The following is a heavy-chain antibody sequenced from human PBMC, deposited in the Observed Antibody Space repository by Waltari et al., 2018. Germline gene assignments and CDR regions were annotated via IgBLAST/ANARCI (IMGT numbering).Heavy chain of an antibody. CDR1: GSPSVTHA. CDR2: ISVSDAT. Sequence: EVQLLESGGGLVQPGGSLRLSCQASGSPSVTHAINWVRQAPGKGLEWVSSISVSDATYYADSVKGRFTISRDYSDNTVYLQMDSLRADDTAVYFCAKPFYNWDDPLHSWGQGTPVTVSS. V-gene: IGHV3-23*01. D-gene: IGHD1-20*01. J-gene: IGHJ1*01. CDR3: AKPFYNWDDPLHS.